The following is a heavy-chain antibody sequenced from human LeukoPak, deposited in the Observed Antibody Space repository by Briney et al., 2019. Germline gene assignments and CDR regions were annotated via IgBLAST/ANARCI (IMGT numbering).Heavy chain of an antibody. CDR2: IYLGGSA. V-gene: IGHV4-4*02. D-gene: IGHD4-17*01. CDR3: ASTYGGYRGYAFDI. Sequence: SSGTLSLTCTVSGGSISSSNWWSWVRQPPGKGLEWIGKIYLGGSANYNPSLRSRVTISVDKSKNQFSLKLSSVTAADTAVYYCASTYGGYRGYAFDIWGQGTMVTVSS. J-gene: IGHJ3*02. CDR1: GGSISSSNW.